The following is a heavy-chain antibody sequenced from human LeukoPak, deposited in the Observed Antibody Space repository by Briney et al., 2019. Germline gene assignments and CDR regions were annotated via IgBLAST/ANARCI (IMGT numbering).Heavy chain of an antibody. CDR3: VRGLRKSYGPLVMDGMDV. CDR1: GFTVSSYY. D-gene: IGHD3-22*01. V-gene: IGHV3-66*01. J-gene: IGHJ6*02. Sequence: PGGSLRLSCAASGFTVSSYYMSWVRQAPGKGLEWVSVIYSDESTYYADSVKGRFTISRDNSKNTLYLQMNSLRPEDTAVYYCVRGLRKSYGPLVMDGMDVWGQGTTVTVSS. CDR2: IYSDEST.